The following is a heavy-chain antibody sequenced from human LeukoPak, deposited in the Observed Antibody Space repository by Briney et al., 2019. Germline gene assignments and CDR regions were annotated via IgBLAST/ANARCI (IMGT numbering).Heavy chain of an antibody. CDR2: IYIGGST. CDR3: DKGHGSSAAGI. V-gene: IGHV3-53*01. J-gene: IGHJ4*02. Sequence: GGSLRLSCAASGFTVSSNYMSWVRQAPGKGLGWVSVIYIGGSTYYADSVKGRFTISRDNSKNTLYLQMNSLRAEDTAVYYCDKGHGSSAAGIWGQGTLVTVSS. D-gene: IGHD6-13*01. CDR1: GFTVSSNY.